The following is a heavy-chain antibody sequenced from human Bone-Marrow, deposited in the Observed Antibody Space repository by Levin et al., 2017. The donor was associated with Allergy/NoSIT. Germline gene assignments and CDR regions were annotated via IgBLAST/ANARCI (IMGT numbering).Heavy chain of an antibody. Sequence: GESLKISCAASGFTFSSYSMNWVRQAPGKGLEWVSSISSSSSYIYYADSVKGRFTISRDNAKNSLYLQMNSLRAEDTAVYYCARDYIAAAGSFDYWGQGTLVTVSS. V-gene: IGHV3-21*01. CDR3: ARDYIAAAGSFDY. CDR2: ISSSSSYI. D-gene: IGHD6-13*01. J-gene: IGHJ4*02. CDR1: GFTFSSYS.